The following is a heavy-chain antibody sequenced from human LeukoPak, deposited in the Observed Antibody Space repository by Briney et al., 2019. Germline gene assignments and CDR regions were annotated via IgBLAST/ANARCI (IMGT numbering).Heavy chain of an antibody. J-gene: IGHJ4*02. CDR1: GFTFSSYY. CDR3: GSSPTYCGGECYAPLYY. CDR2: INHSGST. D-gene: IGHD2-21*01. Sequence: AGSLTLTCAASGFTFSSYYWSWIRQPPGKGLEWVGEINHSGSTNYNPSLKSRVTISVDTVKNQFSLKLSSVTAADTAVYYCGSSPTYCGGECYAPLYYWGEETLVTVSS. V-gene: IGHV4-34*01.